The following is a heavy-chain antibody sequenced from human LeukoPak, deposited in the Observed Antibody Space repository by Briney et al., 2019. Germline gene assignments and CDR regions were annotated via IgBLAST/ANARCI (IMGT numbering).Heavy chain of an antibody. J-gene: IGHJ4*02. CDR3: ARSLYSSDFDY. CDR2: IYYSGST. CDR1: GGSISSSSYY. V-gene: IGHV4-39*01. Sequence: LETLSLTCTVSGGSISSSSYYWGWIRQPPGKGLEWIGSIYYSGSTYYNPSLKSRVTISVDTSKNQFSLKLSSVTAADTAVYYCARSLYSSDFDYWGQGTLVTVSS. D-gene: IGHD6-19*01.